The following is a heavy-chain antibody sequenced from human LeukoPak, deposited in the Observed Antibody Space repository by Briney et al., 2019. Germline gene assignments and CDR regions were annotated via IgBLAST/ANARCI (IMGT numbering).Heavy chain of an antibody. D-gene: IGHD4-17*01. V-gene: IGHV3-48*03. CDR1: GFTFSSYE. J-gene: IGHJ4*02. CDR3: ANFLDYGDYFG. Sequence: GGSLRLSCAASGFTFSSYEMNWVRQAPGKGLEWVSYISSSGSTIYYADSVKGRFTISRDNAKNSLYLQMNSLRAEDTAVYYCANFLDYGDYFGWGQGTLVTVSS. CDR2: ISSSGSTI.